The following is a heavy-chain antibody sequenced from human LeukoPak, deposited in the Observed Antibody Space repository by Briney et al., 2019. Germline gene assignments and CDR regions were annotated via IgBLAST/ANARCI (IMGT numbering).Heavy chain of an antibody. CDR1: GFTFSDAW. CDR3: LFSIFQH. V-gene: IGHV3-15*01. CDR2: IKSKTDGETI. Sequence: PGGSLRLSCAASGFTFSDAWMSWVRQAPGKGLEWVGRIKSKTDGETIDYGTAMEDRFRISRDDSKNTLYLQMNSLKTEDTAVYYCLFSIFQHWGQGTLVTVSS. J-gene: IGHJ1*01. D-gene: IGHD3-10*02.